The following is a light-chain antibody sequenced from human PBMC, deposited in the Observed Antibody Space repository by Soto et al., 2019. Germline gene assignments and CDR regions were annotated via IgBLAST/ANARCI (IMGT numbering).Light chain of an antibody. V-gene: IGKV3-15*01. CDR2: GAS. J-gene: IGKJ1*01. CDR3: HQYNNWPPGT. CDR1: QSVSSK. Sequence: EIVMTQSPATLSVSPGERATLSCRASQSVSSKLAWYQQKPGQAPRLLIYGASTRATGIPARFSGSGSGTEFSLTISSLQSEDFAVYYCHQYNNWPPGTFGQGTKVEIK.